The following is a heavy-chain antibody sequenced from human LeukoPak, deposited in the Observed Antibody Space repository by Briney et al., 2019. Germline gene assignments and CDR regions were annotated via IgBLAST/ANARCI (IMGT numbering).Heavy chain of an antibody. D-gene: IGHD6-19*01. CDR3: ARDRGGIAVAASTFDY. CDR2: IKQDGSEK. Sequence: TGGSLRLSCAASGLTFSSYWMSWVRQAPGKGLEWVANIKQDGSEKYYVDSVKGRFTISRDNAKNSLYLQMNSLRAEDTAVYYCARDRGGIAVAASTFDYWGQGTLVTVSS. V-gene: IGHV3-7*04. J-gene: IGHJ4*02. CDR1: GLTFSSYW.